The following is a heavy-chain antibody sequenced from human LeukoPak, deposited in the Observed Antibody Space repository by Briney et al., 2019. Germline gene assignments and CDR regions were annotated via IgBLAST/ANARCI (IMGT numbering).Heavy chain of an antibody. V-gene: IGHV4-59*08. CDR1: DDSFSSHY. J-gene: IGHJ4*02. CDR3: ARHGRMGTINPSY. CDR2: ISYSGST. Sequence: SETLSLTCSVSDDSFSSHYWTWIRQPPGKGLEWIAYISYSGSTNYNPSLKSRVTISVDTSKNQFSLKLSSVTAADTAVYYCARHGRMGTINPSYWGQGTLVTVSS. D-gene: IGHD5-24*01.